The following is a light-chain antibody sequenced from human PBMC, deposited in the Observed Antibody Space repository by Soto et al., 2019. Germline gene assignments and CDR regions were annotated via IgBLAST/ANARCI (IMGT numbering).Light chain of an antibody. CDR1: QSISSY. J-gene: IGKJ4*01. Sequence: DIQMTQSPSSLSASVGDRVTITCRASQSISSYLNWYQQKPGKAPKLLIYAASSLQSGVPSRFSGSGSGTVFILTISSLQPEDFATYYCQQSYSTPLTFGGGTKVEI. CDR2: AAS. CDR3: QQSYSTPLT. V-gene: IGKV1-39*01.